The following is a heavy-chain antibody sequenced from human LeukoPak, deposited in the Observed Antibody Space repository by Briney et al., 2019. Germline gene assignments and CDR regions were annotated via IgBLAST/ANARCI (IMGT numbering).Heavy chain of an antibody. D-gene: IGHD6-19*01. Sequence: ASVKVSCKASGYTFTSYYMHWVRQAPGQGLEWMGIINPSGGSTSYAQKFQGRVTMTRDTSTSTAYMELSSLRSEDTAVYYCARMTDGSGWYPNWFDPWGQGTLVTVSS. J-gene: IGHJ5*02. CDR3: ARMTDGSGWYPNWFDP. CDR2: INPSGGST. V-gene: IGHV1-46*01. CDR1: GYTFTSYY.